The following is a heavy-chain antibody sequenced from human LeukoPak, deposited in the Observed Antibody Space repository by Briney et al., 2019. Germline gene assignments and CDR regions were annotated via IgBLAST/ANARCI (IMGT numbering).Heavy chain of an antibody. CDR2: IKQDGSVK. CDR1: GFTFSSYW. Sequence: PGGSLRLSCAASGFTFSSYWMSWVRQAPGKGLEWVANIKQDGSVKYYVDSVKGRFTISRDNAKNSLYLQMNSLRAEDTAVYYCATCKSSWYDVFDYWGQGTLVTVSS. CDR3: ATCKSSWYDVFDY. D-gene: IGHD2-2*01. J-gene: IGHJ4*02. V-gene: IGHV3-7*01.